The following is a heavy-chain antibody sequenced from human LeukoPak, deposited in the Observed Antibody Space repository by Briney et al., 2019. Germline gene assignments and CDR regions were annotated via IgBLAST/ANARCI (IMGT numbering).Heavy chain of an antibody. CDR3: ARLGGSGNYYNGYCYYAMDV. D-gene: IGHD3-10*01. Sequence: SEALSLTCSVSCGSISSTSYYWGGIRQPPGKGLEWIGSIYYSEITYYNPSLRSRVTISVDTSKNQFSLKLSSVAAADTAVYYCARLGGSGNYYNGYCYYAMDVWGQGTTVTVSS. CDR2: IYYSEIT. CDR1: CGSISSTSYY. J-gene: IGHJ6*02. V-gene: IGHV4-39*01.